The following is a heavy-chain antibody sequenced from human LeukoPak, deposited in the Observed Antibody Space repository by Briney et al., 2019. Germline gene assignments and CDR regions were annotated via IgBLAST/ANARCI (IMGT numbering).Heavy chain of an antibody. CDR1: GFTFSSYA. CDR2: IYSGGST. V-gene: IGHV3-66*01. CDR3: ARESGPFDY. Sequence: PGGSLRLSCAASGFTFSSYAMSWVRQAPGKGLEWVSVIYSGGSTYYADSVKGRFTISRDNSKNTLYLQMNSLRAEDTAVYYCARESGPFDYWGQGTLVTVSS. J-gene: IGHJ4*02.